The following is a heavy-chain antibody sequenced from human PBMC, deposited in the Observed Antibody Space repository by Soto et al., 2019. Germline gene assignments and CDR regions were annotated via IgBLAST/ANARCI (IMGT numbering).Heavy chain of an antibody. Sequence: GGSLRLSCAVSGFTFSDYYMTWIRQAPGKGLEWVSYISSSTSHTNYADSVKGRFTISRDNAKNSLFLQMNSLRAEDTAVYYCARGRGTAADYFDFWGQGTLVTVSS. CDR1: GFTFSDYY. V-gene: IGHV3-11*05. CDR2: ISSSTSHT. D-gene: IGHD2-2*01. CDR3: ARGRGTAADYFDF. J-gene: IGHJ4*02.